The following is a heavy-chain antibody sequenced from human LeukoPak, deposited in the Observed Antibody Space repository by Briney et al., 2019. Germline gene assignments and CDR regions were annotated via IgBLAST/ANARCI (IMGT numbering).Heavy chain of an antibody. J-gene: IGHJ4*02. V-gene: IGHV3-64D*06. CDR1: GFTFTSHG. CDR2: ISMNVQTT. D-gene: IGHD1-1*01. CDR3: GREGLARRTNFDY. Sequence: PGGSLRLSCSASGFTFTSHGMRWVRQAPGKGLQYVSGISMNVQTTYYAGSVKGRFTISRDSSKNTVYLQMNSLPAEDTAVEYWGREGLARRTNFDYWGQGTLVSVSS.